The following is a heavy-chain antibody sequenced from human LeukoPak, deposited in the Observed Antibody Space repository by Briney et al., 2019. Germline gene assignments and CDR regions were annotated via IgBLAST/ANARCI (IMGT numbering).Heavy chain of an antibody. Sequence: GGSLRLSCAVSGFTFDDYATHWVRQVPGKGLEWVSGISWNSGSIGYADSVKGRFTISRDNAKNSLYLQMNSLRAEDTAVYYCVRDLYRIVVVPHYFDYWGQGTLVTVSS. CDR3: VRDLYRIVVVPHYFDY. V-gene: IGHV3-9*01. D-gene: IGHD3-22*01. CDR2: ISWNSGSI. J-gene: IGHJ4*02. CDR1: GFTFDDYA.